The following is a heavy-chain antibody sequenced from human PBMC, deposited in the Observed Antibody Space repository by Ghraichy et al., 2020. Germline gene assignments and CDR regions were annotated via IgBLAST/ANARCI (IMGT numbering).Heavy chain of an antibody. CDR3: ARAPSVGYCSGGSCYGGGFDP. CDR2: IYTSGST. Sequence: TLSLTCTVSGGFISSGSYYWSWIRQPAGKGLEWIGRIYTSGSTNYNPSLKSRVTISVDTSKNQFSLKLSSVTAADTAVYYCARAPSVGYCSGGSCYGGGFDPWGQGTLVTVSS. CDR1: GGFISSGSYY. D-gene: IGHD2-15*01. V-gene: IGHV4-61*02. J-gene: IGHJ5*02.